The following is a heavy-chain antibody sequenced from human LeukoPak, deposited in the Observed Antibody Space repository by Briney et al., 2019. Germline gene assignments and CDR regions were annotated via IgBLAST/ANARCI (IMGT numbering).Heavy chain of an antibody. CDR3: ARGPRYSFGSAFDY. Sequence: PGGSLRLSCAAPGFTLSTYWMRWVRQAPGKGLVWVSRVNGDGTSTTYADSVKGRFTISRDNAKNTLYLQMNSLRAEDTAVYYCARGPRYSFGSAFDYWGQGALVTVSS. D-gene: IGHD5-18*01. CDR2: VNGDGTST. J-gene: IGHJ4*02. V-gene: IGHV3-74*01. CDR1: GFTLSTYW.